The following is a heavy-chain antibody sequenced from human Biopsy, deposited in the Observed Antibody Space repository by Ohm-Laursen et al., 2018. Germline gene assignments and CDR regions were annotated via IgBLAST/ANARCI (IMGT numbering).Heavy chain of an antibody. J-gene: IGHJ4*02. D-gene: IGHD3-22*01. Sequence: SLRLSCASSGSAFSSYAINWVRLGPAKGLGWVSGINNDGGRTDYADPVKGRFTISRVNSKNKLYLQMNSLRAEDTAIYYCAKVADYYNDSGFDNYWGQGTLVTVSS. CDR2: INNDGGRT. V-gene: IGHV3-23*01. CDR1: GSAFSSYA. CDR3: AKVADYYNDSGFDNY.